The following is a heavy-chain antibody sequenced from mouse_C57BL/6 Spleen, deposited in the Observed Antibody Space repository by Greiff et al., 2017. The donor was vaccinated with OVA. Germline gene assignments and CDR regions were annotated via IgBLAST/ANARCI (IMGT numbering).Heavy chain of an antibody. J-gene: IGHJ3*01. CDR3: AREPLYYGNYGGFAY. CDR1: GYTFTSYG. Sequence: QVQLQQSGAELARPGASVKLSCKASGYTFTSYGISWVKQRTGQGLEWIGEIYPRSGNTYYNEKFKGKATLTADKSSSTAYMELRSLTSEDSAVYYCAREPLYYGNYGGFAYWGQGTLVTVSA. CDR2: IYPRSGNT. D-gene: IGHD2-1*01. V-gene: IGHV1-81*01.